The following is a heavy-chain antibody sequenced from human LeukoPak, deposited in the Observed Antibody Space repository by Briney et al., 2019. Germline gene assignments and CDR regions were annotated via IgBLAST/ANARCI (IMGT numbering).Heavy chain of an antibody. CDR1: GFTFSSYA. Sequence: GGSLRLSCAASGFTFSSYAMSWVRQAPGKGLEWVPAISGSGGSTYYADSVKGRFTISRDNSKNTLYLQMNSLRAEDTAVYYCAKESLYYYDSSGYGYWGQGTLVTVSS. CDR3: AKESLYYYDSSGYGY. V-gene: IGHV3-23*01. J-gene: IGHJ4*02. CDR2: ISGSGGST. D-gene: IGHD3-22*01.